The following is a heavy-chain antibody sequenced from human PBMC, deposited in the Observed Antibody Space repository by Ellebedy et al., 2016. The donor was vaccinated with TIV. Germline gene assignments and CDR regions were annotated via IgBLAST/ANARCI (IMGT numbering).Heavy chain of an antibody. J-gene: IGHJ5*02. CDR1: GFSFTTYG. V-gene: IGHV3-33*05. D-gene: IGHD3-9*01. Sequence: GESLKISXKPSGFSFTTYGINWVRQAPGKGLEWVALISYDGSEKYYADSVKGRFAISRDNSRNTLYLQMNSLRAEDTAVYYCAKDPPLGYDILTGTLDPWGQGTLVTVSS. CDR2: ISYDGSEK. CDR3: AKDPPLGYDILTGTLDP.